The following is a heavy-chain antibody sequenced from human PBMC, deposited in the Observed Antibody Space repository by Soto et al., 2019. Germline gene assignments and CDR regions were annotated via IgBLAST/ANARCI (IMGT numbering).Heavy chain of an antibody. CDR1: GYRFSDYW. D-gene: IGHD5-12*01. CDR2: IYPGDSDT. CDR3: ARHPKLVSGYRFFDY. J-gene: IGHJ4*02. Sequence: GESLKISCKGSGYRFSDYWIAWVRQMPGKGLEWMGIIYPGDSDTRYSPSFQGQVTISADKSISTAYLRWSSLKASDNAIYYCARHPKLVSGYRFFDYWGQGTLVTVSS. V-gene: IGHV5-51*01.